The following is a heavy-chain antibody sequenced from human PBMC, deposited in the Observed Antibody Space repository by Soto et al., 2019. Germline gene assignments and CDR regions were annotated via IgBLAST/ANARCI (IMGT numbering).Heavy chain of an antibody. D-gene: IGHD6-13*01. J-gene: IGHJ6*02. Sequence: PGGSLRLSCAASGFTFSSYGMHWVRQAPGKGLEWVAVISYDGSNKYYADSVKGRFTISRDNSKNTLYLQMNSLRAEDTAVYYCAKDGYKVSSWQSYGMDVWGQGTTVTVSS. V-gene: IGHV3-30*18. CDR2: ISYDGSNK. CDR1: GFTFSSYG. CDR3: AKDGYKVSSWQSYGMDV.